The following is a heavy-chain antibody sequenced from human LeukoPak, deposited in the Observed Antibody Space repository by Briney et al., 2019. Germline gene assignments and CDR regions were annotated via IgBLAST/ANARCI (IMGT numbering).Heavy chain of an antibody. CDR2: IYASGST. Sequence: SETLSLTCTVSGGSISGYFWSWTRQPAGKGLEWIGRIYASGSTNYNPSLRSRVTMSVDTSKNQFSLKLTSITAADTAVYYCARRRIYYHFDYWGQGARVTVSS. CDR3: ARRRIYYHFDY. V-gene: IGHV4-4*07. J-gene: IGHJ4*02. D-gene: IGHD3-22*01. CDR1: GGSISGYF.